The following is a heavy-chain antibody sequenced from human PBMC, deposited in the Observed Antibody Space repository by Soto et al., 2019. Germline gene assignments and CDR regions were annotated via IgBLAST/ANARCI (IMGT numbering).Heavy chain of an antibody. CDR3: AKAHYTFGGANWFDP. CDR1: GFTFSSHA. J-gene: IGHJ5*02. Sequence: GGSLRLSCAASGFTFSSHAMGWLRQAPGTEPEWVAFVDGSGADTSYADSVKGRFTISRDNSENSLYLHMNSLRAEDTGRYFCAKAHYTFGGANWFDPWGQGTLVTVSS. CDR2: VDGSGADT. V-gene: IGHV3-23*01. D-gene: IGHD3-16*01.